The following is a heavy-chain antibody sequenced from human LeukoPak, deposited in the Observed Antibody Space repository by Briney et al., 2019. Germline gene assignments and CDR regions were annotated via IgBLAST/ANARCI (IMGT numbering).Heavy chain of an antibody. J-gene: IGHJ4*02. V-gene: IGHV3-23*01. CDR2: MSGSGDST. CDR3: AKDGAWLRFDD. CDR1: GFIFSSYG. Sequence: GGSLRLSCAASGFIFSSYGMSWVRQAPGKGLEWVSFMSGSGDSTYYADSVKGRFTISRDNSKNTLYLQMNSLRAEDTAVYYCAKDGAWLRFDDWGQGILVTVSS. D-gene: IGHD5-12*01.